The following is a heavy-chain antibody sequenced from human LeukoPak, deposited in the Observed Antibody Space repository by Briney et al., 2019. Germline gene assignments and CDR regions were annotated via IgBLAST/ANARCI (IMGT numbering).Heavy chain of an antibody. V-gene: IGHV3-48*04. Sequence: TGGSLRLSCAASGLTFSSHAMTWVRQAPGKGLEWVSYISSSSSTIYYADSVKGRFTISRDNAKNSLYLQMNSLRAEDTAVYYCARARHYYDSSGYGWDAFDIWGQGTMVTVSS. CDR2: ISSSSSTI. CDR3: ARARHYYDSSGYGWDAFDI. CDR1: GLTFSSHA. D-gene: IGHD3-22*01. J-gene: IGHJ3*02.